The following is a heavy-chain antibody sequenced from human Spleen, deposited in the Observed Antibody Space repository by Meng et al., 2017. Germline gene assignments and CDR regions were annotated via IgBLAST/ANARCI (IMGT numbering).Heavy chain of an antibody. CDR1: GGSISSYY. Sequence: SETLSLTCTVSGGSISSYYWSWIRQPPGKGLEWIGHIYTSGSTNYNPSLKSRAAISVDTSNNQFSLKVSSVTAADTAVYYCARCTSTSCYRFDYWGQGTLVTVSS. CDR3: ARCTSTSCYRFDY. CDR2: IYTSGST. D-gene: IGHD2-2*01. J-gene: IGHJ4*02. V-gene: IGHV4-4*08.